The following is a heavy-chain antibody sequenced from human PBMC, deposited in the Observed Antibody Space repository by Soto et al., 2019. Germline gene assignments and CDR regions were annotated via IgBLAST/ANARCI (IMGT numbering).Heavy chain of an antibody. V-gene: IGHV4-39*01. D-gene: IGHD2-15*01. CDR2: IYYSGST. CDR3: ARLPRYCSGGSCYGYYYMDV. CDR1: GGSISSSSYY. J-gene: IGHJ6*03. Sequence: SETLSLTCTVSGGSISSSSYYWGWIRQPPGKGLEWIGSIYYSGSTYYNPSLKSRVTISVDTSKNQFSLKLSSVTAADTAVYYSARLPRYCSGGSCYGYYYMDVWGKGTTVTVSS.